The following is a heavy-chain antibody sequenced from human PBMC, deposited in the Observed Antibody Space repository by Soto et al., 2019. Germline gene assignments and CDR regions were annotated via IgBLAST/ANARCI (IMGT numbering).Heavy chain of an antibody. CDR2: IYHSGST. V-gene: IGHV4-30-2*01. Sequence: PSETLSLTCAVSGGSISSGGYSWSWIRQPPGKGLEWIGYIYHSGSTYYNPSLKSRVTISVDRSKNQFSLKLSSVTAADTAVYVCVRAWSVYCSGGSCYSGLHGMDVWGQGTTVTVSS. J-gene: IGHJ6*02. CDR3: VRAWSVYCSGGSCYSGLHGMDV. D-gene: IGHD2-15*01. CDR1: GGSISSGGYS.